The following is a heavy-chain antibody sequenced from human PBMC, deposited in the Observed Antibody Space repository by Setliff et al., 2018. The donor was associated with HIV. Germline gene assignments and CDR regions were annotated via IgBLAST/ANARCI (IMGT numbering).Heavy chain of an antibody. CDR1: GFNVGDSY. Sequence: GGSLRLSCAVSGFNVGDSYMRWARQSPGKGLEWVSVIYADGNTYYAESVKGRFTISRDNAKNTLYLQMNSLRAEDTAVYYCALDYGDYFDYWGQGTLVTVSS. V-gene: IGHV3-66*01. CDR2: IYADGNT. J-gene: IGHJ4*02. CDR3: ALDYGDYFDY. D-gene: IGHD4-17*01.